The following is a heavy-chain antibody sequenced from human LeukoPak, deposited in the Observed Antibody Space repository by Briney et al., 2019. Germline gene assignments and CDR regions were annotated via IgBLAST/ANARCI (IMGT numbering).Heavy chain of an antibody. V-gene: IGHV4-59*08. J-gene: IGHJ4*02. CDR2: IYYSGST. CDR1: VGSISSYY. Sequence: KPSQTLALTHTISVGSISSYYWSWIRQPPGKGLEWIGYIYYSGSTNYNPSLKSRVTISVDTSKNQFSLKLSAVTAADTAVYYCARQQRGTVTSVDYWGQGALVTVSS. D-gene: IGHD4-17*01. CDR3: ARQQRGTVTSVDY.